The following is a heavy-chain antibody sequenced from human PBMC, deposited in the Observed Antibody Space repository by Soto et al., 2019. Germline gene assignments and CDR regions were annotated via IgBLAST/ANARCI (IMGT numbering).Heavy chain of an antibody. Sequence: QVQLVESGGGVVQPGRSLRLSCAASGFTFSAYGIHWVRQAPGKGLEWVATISFDSRDKLYVDSMNGRLTISRENSRTTVYLQRDGLRAAGTAVYHCARVGGGDCGNAFDVWGQGTVVAVSP. CDR3: ARVGGGDCGNAFDV. J-gene: IGHJ3*01. V-gene: IGHV3-33*05. CDR2: ISFDSRDK. CDR1: GFTFSAYG. D-gene: IGHD2-21*02.